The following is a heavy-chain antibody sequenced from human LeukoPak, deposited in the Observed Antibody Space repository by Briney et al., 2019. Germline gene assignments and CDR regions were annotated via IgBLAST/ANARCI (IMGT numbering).Heavy chain of an antibody. D-gene: IGHD3-22*01. CDR1: GFTFSSYA. Sequence: PGGSLRLSCAASGFTFSSYAMSWVRQAPGKGLEWVSAITGNGAGTYYADSVKGRFTISRDNSKNTLSLQMNSLRAEDTAVYYCAKEPYDSSGYYFDYWGQGTLVTVSS. V-gene: IGHV3-23*01. CDR2: ITGNGAGT. J-gene: IGHJ4*02. CDR3: AKEPYDSSGYYFDY.